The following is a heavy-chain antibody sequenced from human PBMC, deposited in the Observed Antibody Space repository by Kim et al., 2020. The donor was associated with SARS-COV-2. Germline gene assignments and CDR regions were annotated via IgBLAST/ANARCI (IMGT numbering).Heavy chain of an antibody. CDR3: ARGRGDYYYGSGSYYAFDI. J-gene: IGHJ3*02. D-gene: IGHD3-10*01. Sequence: RVTISVDTSKNQFSLKLSSVTAADTAVYYCARGRGDYYYGSGSYYAFDIWGQGTMVTVSS. V-gene: IGHV4-34*01.